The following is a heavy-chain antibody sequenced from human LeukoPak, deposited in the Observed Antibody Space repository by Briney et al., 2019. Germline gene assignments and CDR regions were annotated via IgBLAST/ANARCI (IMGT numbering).Heavy chain of an antibody. CDR1: GFTFSDYA. CDR3: SRAYSTGWLGINDF. J-gene: IGHJ4*02. V-gene: IGHV3-49*04. D-gene: IGHD6-19*01. CDR2: IRNKANGGTA. Sequence: PGRSLRLSCTASGFTFSDYAMTWVRQAPGKGLEWVGFIRNKANGGTADYAASVKGRFTISRDDSKTIVYLQMNSLKNEDTAVYFCSRAYSTGWLGINDFWSQGALVTVSS.